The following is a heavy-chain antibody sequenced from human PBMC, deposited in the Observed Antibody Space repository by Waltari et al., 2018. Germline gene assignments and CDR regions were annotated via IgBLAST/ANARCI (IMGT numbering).Heavy chain of an antibody. CDR2: INYDGSQK. CDR3: AKSRGFEY. CDR1: GFTFSRYW. Sequence: SCGASGFTFSRYWMSWVRQTPGKGLQWVANINYDGSQKYYVDSVKGRFTISRDNAKNSVYLQMNSLRVEDTAVYYCAKSRGFEYWGQGALITVSS. J-gene: IGHJ4*02. D-gene: IGHD2-2*01. V-gene: IGHV3-7*01.